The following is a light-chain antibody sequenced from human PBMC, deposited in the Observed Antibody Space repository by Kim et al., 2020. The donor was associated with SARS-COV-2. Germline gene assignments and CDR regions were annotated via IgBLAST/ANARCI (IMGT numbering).Light chain of an antibody. V-gene: IGLV3-19*01. CDR1: SLRSYH. CDR3: SSRESNNNVL. CDR2: GKN. Sequence: SSELTQDPAVSVALGQTVRITCQGDSLRSYHATWYQQKPGQAPILIIYGKNNRPSGFPDRFSGSSSGNTASLTISGTQAGDEADYYCSSRESNNNVLFGGGTQLTVL. J-gene: IGLJ2*01.